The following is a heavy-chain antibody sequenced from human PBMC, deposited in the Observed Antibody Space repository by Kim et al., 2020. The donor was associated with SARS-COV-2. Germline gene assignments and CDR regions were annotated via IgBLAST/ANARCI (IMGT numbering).Heavy chain of an antibody. J-gene: IGHJ4*02. D-gene: IGHD3-10*01. Sequence: GRTYYNPSLKSRVTISVDTSKNQFSLKLSSVTAADTAVYYCARDWYGALDYWGQGTLVTVSS. V-gene: IGHV4-31*02. CDR2: GRT. CDR3: ARDWYGALDY.